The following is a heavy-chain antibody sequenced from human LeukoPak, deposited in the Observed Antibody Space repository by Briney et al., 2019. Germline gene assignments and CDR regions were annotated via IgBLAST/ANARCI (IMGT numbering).Heavy chain of an antibody. CDR2: IYPGDSYT. V-gene: IGHV5-51*01. Sequence: GESLKISCKGSGYSFTNYWIGWVRQLPGKGLEWMGIIYPGDSYTRYSPSFQGQVTISVDKSISTAYLQWSSLKASDTAMYYCARLGSQMLIDYWGQGTLVTVSS. CDR3: ARLGSQMLIDY. J-gene: IGHJ4*02. D-gene: IGHD1-26*01. CDR1: GYSFTNYW.